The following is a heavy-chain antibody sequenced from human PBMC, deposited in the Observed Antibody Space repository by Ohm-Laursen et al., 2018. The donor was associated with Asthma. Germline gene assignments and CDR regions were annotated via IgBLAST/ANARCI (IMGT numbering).Heavy chain of an antibody. V-gene: IGHV3-53*01. CDR3: ARVRRAGIAAAGGIDY. J-gene: IGHJ4*02. CDR1: GFTVSSNY. Sequence: SLRLSCAASGFTVSSNYMSWVRQAPGKGLEWVSVIYSGGSTYYADSVKGRFTISRDNSKNTLYLQMNCLRAEDTAVYYCARVRRAGIAAAGGIDYWGQGTLVTVSS. CDR2: IYSGGST. D-gene: IGHD6-13*01.